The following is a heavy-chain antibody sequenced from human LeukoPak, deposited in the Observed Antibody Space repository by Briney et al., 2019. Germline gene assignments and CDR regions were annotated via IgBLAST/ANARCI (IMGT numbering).Heavy chain of an antibody. D-gene: IGHD3-3*01. Sequence: GRSLRLSCAASGFTFSSYAMSWVRQAPGKGLEWVSAISGSGGSTYYADSVKGRFTISRDNSKNTLYLQMNSLRAEDTAVYYCAKGERITIFGVVAQYYYMDVWGKGTTVTVSS. CDR2: ISGSGGST. CDR1: GFTFSSYA. V-gene: IGHV3-23*01. J-gene: IGHJ6*03. CDR3: AKGERITIFGVVAQYYYMDV.